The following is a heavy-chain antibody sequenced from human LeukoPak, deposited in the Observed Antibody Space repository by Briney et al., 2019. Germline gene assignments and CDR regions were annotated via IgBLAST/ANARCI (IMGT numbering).Heavy chain of an antibody. CDR3: AREEIVVVPAAIVFVNWFDP. Sequence: PSETLSLTCTVSGGSISSGSYYWSWIRQPAGKGLEWIGRIYTSGSTNYNPSLKSRVTISVDTSKNQLSLKLSSVTAADTAVYYCAREEIVVVPAAIVFVNWFDPWGQGTLVTVSS. CDR1: GGSISSGSYY. CDR2: IYTSGST. D-gene: IGHD2-2*01. V-gene: IGHV4-61*02. J-gene: IGHJ5*02.